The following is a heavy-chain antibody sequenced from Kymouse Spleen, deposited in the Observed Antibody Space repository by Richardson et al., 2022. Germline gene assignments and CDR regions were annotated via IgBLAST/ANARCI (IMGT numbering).Heavy chain of an antibody. CDR2: ISAYNGNT. J-gene: IGHJ6*02. D-gene: IGHD3-10*01. Sequence: QVQLVQSGAEVKKPGASVKVSCKASGYTFTSYGISWVRQAPGQGLEWMGWISAYNGNTNYAQKLQGRVTMTTDTSTSTAYMELRSLRSDDTAVYYCARELLWFGESPTGSTTTTVWTSGAKGPRSPSPQ. CDR3: ARELLWFGESPTGSTTTTVWTS. V-gene: IGHV1-18*01. CDR1: GYTFTSYG.